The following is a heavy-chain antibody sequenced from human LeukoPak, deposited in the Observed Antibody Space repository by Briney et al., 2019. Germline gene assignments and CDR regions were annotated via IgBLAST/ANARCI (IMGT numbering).Heavy chain of an antibody. V-gene: IGHV3-66*01. CDR1: GFTVNSNY. J-gene: IGHJ5*02. Sequence: PPGGSLRLSCAASGFTVNSNYMSWVRQAPGKGLEWVSVIYTDSTYYADSVKGRFTLSRDSSKNVLFLQMSSLSAEDTAVYYCARCKEVATITDTWGQGTLVTVSS. CDR2: IYTDST. D-gene: IGHD5-12*01. CDR3: ARCKEVATITDT.